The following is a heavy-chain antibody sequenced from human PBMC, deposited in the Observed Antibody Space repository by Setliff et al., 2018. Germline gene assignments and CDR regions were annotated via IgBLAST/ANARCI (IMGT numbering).Heavy chain of an antibody. CDR3: AREEGPTTDPRKNFDS. Sequence: GASVKVSCKASGYTFTSYYIHWVRQAPGQGLEWMGVINPKNGGATYPQRIQGRVTMARDTSTSTVYMELSSLTSEDTAVYYCAREEGPTTDPRKNFDSWGQGAPVTVSS. D-gene: IGHD1-1*01. J-gene: IGHJ5*01. V-gene: IGHV1-46*01. CDR2: INPKNGGA. CDR1: GYTFTSYY.